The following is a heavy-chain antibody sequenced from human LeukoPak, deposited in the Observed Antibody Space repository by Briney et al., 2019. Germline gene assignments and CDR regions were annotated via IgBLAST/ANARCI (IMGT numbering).Heavy chain of an antibody. CDR1: GFTFSSYG. CDR3: ARDYHFYYYDNNAHTFDF. Sequence: GGSLRLSCAASGFTFSSYGIHWVRQAPGKGLEWVVSIHFDGSNKYYADSVKGRFTISSDNSKNVVFLHMNSLRPEDTAMYYCARDYHFYYYDNNAHTFDFWGQGTMVTVSS. CDR2: IHFDGSNK. J-gene: IGHJ3*01. D-gene: IGHD3-22*01. V-gene: IGHV3-30*02.